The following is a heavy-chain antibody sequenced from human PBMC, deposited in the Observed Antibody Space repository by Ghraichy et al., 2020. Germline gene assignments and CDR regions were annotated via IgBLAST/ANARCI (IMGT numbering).Heavy chain of an antibody. CDR2: ISTSSLTI. D-gene: IGHD6-19*01. V-gene: IGHV3-48*02. Sequence: GSLNISCAASGFTFGTFSMNWVRQAPGKGLEWVSYISTSSLTIYYADSVKGRFTISRDNAKNSLYLQMNSLRDVDTAVYYCARGAPWLDIDYWGQGTLVTVSS. J-gene: IGHJ4*02. CDR3: ARGAPWLDIDY. CDR1: GFTFGTFS.